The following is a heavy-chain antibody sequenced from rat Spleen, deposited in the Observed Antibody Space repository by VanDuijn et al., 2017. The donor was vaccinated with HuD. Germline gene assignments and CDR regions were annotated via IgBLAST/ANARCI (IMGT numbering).Heavy chain of an antibody. D-gene: IGHD1-2*01. V-gene: IGHV2S63*01. CDR1: EFSLTDYS. J-gene: IGHJ2*01. Sequence: EVQLKESGPGLVQPSQTLSLTCTVSEFSLTDYSVHWVRQPPGKGLAWMGLMWTGGRTAYNSVFKSRLSISRDTSKSQVFLKMNSLQTDDTGTYYCTRGSTIAAISDWGQGVMVTVSS. CDR3: TRGSTIAAISD. CDR2: MWTGGRT.